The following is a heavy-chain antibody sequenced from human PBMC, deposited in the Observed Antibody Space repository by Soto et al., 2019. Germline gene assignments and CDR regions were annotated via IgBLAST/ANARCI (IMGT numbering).Heavy chain of an antibody. Sequence: GESLRLSCKGSGYSFTSYWIGWVRQMPGKGLEWMGIIYPGDSDTRYSPSFQGQVTISADKSISTAYLQWSSLKASDTAMYYCARHGTQDIVVVPASTGYYYGMDVWGQGTTVTVSS. V-gene: IGHV5-51*01. D-gene: IGHD2-2*01. J-gene: IGHJ6*02. CDR3: ARHGTQDIVVVPASTGYYYGMDV. CDR1: GYSFTSYW. CDR2: IYPGDSDT.